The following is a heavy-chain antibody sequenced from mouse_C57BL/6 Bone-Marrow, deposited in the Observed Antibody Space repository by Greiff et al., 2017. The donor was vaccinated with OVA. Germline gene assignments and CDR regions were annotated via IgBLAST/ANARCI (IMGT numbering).Heavy chain of an antibody. V-gene: IGHV7-3*01. D-gene: IGHD1-1*01. CDR3: ARYYYGSSFYYYAMDY. J-gene: IGHJ4*01. CDR1: GFTFTDYY. Sequence: EVKLVESGGGLVQPGGSLSLSCAASGFTFTDYYMSWVRQPPGKALEWLGFIRNKANGYTTEYSASVKGRFTISRDNSQSILYLQMNALRAEDSATYYCARYYYGSSFYYYAMDYWGQGTSVTVSS. CDR2: IRNKANGYTT.